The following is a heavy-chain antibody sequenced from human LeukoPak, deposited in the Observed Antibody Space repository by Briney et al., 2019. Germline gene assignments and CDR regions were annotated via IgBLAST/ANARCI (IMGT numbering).Heavy chain of an antibody. CDR2: ISSSGSTI. V-gene: IGHV3-48*03. D-gene: IGHD3-10*02. CDR3: ARRGWSGGMDV. J-gene: IGHJ6*04. CDR1: GFTFSSYE. Sequence: PGGSLRLSCAASGFTFSSYEMNWVRQAPGKGLEWVSYISSSGSTIYYADSAEGRFTISRDNAKNSLYLQMNSLRAEDTAVYYCARRGWSGGMDVWGKGTTVTVSS.